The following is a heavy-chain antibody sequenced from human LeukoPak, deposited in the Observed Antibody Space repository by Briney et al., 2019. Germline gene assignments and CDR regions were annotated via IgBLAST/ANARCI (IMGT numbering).Heavy chain of an antibody. CDR3: ARDYGGSLPFDY. J-gene: IGHJ4*02. CDR1: GFTFSSYS. Sequence: GGSLRLSCAASGFTFSSYSMNWVRQAPGKGLEWVSLIYSGGSTYYADSVKGRFTISRDNSKNTLYLQMNSLRAEDTAVYYCARDYGGSLPFDYWGQGTLVTVSS. CDR2: IYSGGST. D-gene: IGHD4-23*01. V-gene: IGHV3-66*01.